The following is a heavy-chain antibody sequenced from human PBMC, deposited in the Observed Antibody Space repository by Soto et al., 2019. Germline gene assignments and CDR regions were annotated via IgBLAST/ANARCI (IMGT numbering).Heavy chain of an antibody. CDR3: ARDVRTRQQLALILDY. CDR1: KFISSTYA. CDR2: ISSDGNNK. J-gene: IGHJ4*02. Sequence: GGSLRLSCAASKFISSTYAMPWVRQAPGMGLEWVAVISSDGNNKYYADSVTGRFTISRDNSKNTLYLQMNSLRVEDTAFYYCARDVRTRQQLALILDYWGQGTLVTVSS. D-gene: IGHD6-13*01. V-gene: IGHV3-30-3*01.